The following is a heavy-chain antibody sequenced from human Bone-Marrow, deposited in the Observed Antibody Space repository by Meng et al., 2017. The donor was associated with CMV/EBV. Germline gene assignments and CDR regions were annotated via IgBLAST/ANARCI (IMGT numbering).Heavy chain of an antibody. V-gene: IGHV3-30*03. CDR2: ISYDGIHK. J-gene: IGHJ4*02. CDR3: AREAVSASRLFYFEY. CDR1: GFTFNTYG. Sequence: GFTFNTYGMHWVRQAPGKGLEWVAVISYDGIHKYYADTVKGRFTISRDNSKNTLYLQMDSLRAGDMAVYYCAREAVSASRLFYFEYWGQGTLVTVSS. D-gene: IGHD4/OR15-4a*01.